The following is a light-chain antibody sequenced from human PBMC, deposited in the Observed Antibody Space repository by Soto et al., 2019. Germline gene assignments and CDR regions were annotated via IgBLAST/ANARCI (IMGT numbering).Light chain of an antibody. V-gene: IGKV2-28*01. CDR1: QSLLESRGYNC. CDR2: LGS. J-gene: IGKJ1*01. Sequence: DIVMSQSPLSLAVTPGEPASISCRSSQSLLESRGYNCLEWYLQKPGQSPQLLIFLGSNRASGVPDRFSGSGSGTHFTLKISRVEAEDVGVYYCMQSLQAPLTFGQGTKVEIK. CDR3: MQSLQAPLT.